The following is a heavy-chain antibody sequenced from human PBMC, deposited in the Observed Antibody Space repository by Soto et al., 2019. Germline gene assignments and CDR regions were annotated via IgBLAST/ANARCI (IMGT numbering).Heavy chain of an antibody. V-gene: IGHV3-74*01. CDR3: AKAQSVVVETAFGLDPFDL. D-gene: IGHD2-21*02. J-gene: IGHJ3*01. CDR2: INSDGSST. Sequence: GGSLRLSCAASGFTFSSYWMHWVRQAPGKGLVWVSRINSDGSSTSYADSVKGRFTISRDNAKNTLYLQMNSLRAEDTAVYYCAKAQSVVVETAFGLDPFDLWGQGTMVTVSS. CDR1: GFTFSSYW.